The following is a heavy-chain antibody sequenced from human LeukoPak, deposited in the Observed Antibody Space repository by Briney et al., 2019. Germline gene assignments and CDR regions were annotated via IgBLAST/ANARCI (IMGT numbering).Heavy chain of an antibody. CDR3: ARERSGYCSSTNCYSNWFDP. CDR2: IYTSGST. J-gene: IGHJ5*02. CDR1: GGSISSYY. Sequence: SETLSLTCTVSGGSISSYYWNWIRQPAGKGLEWIGRIYTSGSTNYNPSLKSRVTMSVDTSKNQFSLKLSSVTAADTAVYYCARERSGYCSSTNCYSNWFDPWGQGTLVTVTS. D-gene: IGHD2-2*01. V-gene: IGHV4-4*07.